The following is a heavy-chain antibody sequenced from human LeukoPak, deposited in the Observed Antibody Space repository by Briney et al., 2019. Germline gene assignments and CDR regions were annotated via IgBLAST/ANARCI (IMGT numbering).Heavy chain of an antibody. J-gene: IGHJ6*02. CDR1: GFTFSSYA. D-gene: IGHD3-3*01. Sequence: GGSLRLSCAASGFTFSSYAMSWVRQAPGKGLEWVSAISGSGGSTYYADSVKGRFTISRDNSKNTLYLQMNSLRAEDTAVYHCAKGPTIFGVVIIPEYYYGMDVWGQGTTVTVSS. CDR2: ISGSGGST. V-gene: IGHV3-23*01. CDR3: AKGPTIFGVVIIPEYYYGMDV.